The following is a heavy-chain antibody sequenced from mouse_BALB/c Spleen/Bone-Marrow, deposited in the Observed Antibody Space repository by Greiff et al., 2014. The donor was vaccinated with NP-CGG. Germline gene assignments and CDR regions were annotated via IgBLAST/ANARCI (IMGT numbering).Heavy chain of an antibody. Sequence: QVQLQQSGAELARPGASVKLSCKASGYTFTSYWMQWVKQRPGQGLEWIGAIYPGDGDTRYTQKFKGKATLTADKSSSTACMQLSSLASEDSAVYYCAYGTPFAYWGQGTLVTVSA. J-gene: IGHJ3*01. V-gene: IGHV1-87*01. D-gene: IGHD2-1*01. CDR1: GYTFTSYW. CDR3: AYGTPFAY. CDR2: IYPGDGDT.